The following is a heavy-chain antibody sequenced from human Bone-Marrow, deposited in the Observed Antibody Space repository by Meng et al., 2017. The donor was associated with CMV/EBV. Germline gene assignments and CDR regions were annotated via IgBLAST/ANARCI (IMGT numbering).Heavy chain of an antibody. J-gene: IGHJ4*02. CDR2: IYYCGST. CDR3: ARFIVVVSPDKYYFDY. D-gene: IGHD2-2*01. V-gene: IGHV4-39*07. CDR1: GGAISSSSYY. Sequence: SETLSLSCTGSGGAISSSSYYWGWIRQPPGKGLEWMGSIYYCGSTYYNPSLKSRVTISVDTSKKQFSLKLSSVTPADPAVYYCARFIVVVSPDKYYFDYWGQGTLVTVSS.